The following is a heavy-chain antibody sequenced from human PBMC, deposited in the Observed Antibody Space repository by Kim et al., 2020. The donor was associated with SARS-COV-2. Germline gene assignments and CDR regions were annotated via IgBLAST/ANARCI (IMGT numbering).Heavy chain of an antibody. Sequence: QGRVTITRDTSASQAYMELSSLRAEDTAVYYCARDHEAVADTWYYYGMDVWGQGTTVTVSS. V-gene: IGHV1-3*01. J-gene: IGHJ6*02. D-gene: IGHD6-19*01. CDR3: ARDHEAVADTWYYYGMDV.